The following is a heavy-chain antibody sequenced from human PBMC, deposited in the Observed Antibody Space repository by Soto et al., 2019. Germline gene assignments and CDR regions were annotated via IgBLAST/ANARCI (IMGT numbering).Heavy chain of an antibody. CDR2: ISGSGGST. CDR1: GFTFSSYA. CDR3: ATWSRVVVVIIPDFDY. D-gene: IGHD3-22*01. J-gene: IGHJ4*02. Sequence: VGSLRLSCAASGFTFSSYAMSWVRQAPGKGLEWVSTISGSGGSTYYADSVKGRFTISRDNSKNTLNLQMNSLRAEDTAVYYCATWSRVVVVIIPDFDYWGQGTLVTVSS. V-gene: IGHV3-23*01.